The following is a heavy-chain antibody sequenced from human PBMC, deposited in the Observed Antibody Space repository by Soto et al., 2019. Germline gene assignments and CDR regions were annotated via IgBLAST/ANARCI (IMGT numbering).Heavy chain of an antibody. CDR1: GYTFTGYY. Sequence: ASVKVSCKASGYTFTGYYMHWVRQAPGQGLEWMGWINPNSGGTNYAQKFQGWVTMTRDTSISTAYMELSRLRSDDTAVYYCRSDLEGITGTHDVFDIWGQGTMVTVSS. D-gene: IGHD1-7*01. V-gene: IGHV1-2*04. J-gene: IGHJ3*02. CDR3: RSDLEGITGTHDVFDI. CDR2: INPNSGGT.